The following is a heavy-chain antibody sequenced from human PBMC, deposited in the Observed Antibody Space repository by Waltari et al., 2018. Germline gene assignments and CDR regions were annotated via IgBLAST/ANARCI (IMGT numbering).Heavy chain of an antibody. D-gene: IGHD3-16*01. V-gene: IGHV3-9*01. CDR3: AKDKDPGSPPFGYFDY. J-gene: IGHJ4*02. Sequence: EVQLVESGGGLVQPGRSLRLSCAASGFTFDDYAMHWVRQAPGKGLEWVSGISWNSGSIGYGDSVKGRFTISRDNAKNSLYLQMNSLRAEDTALYYCAKDKDPGSPPFGYFDYWGQGTLVTVSS. CDR2: ISWNSGSI. CDR1: GFTFDDYA.